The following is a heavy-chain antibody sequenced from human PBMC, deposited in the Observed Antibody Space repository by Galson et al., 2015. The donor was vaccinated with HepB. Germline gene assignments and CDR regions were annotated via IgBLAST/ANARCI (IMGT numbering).Heavy chain of an antibody. J-gene: IGHJ6*02. D-gene: IGHD3/OR15-3a*01. CDR3: ARVDDYYGMDV. V-gene: IGHV3-21*01. CDR1: GFTFSSYS. CDR2: ISSSSSYI. Sequence: SLRLSCAASGFTFSSYSLNWVRQAPGKGLEWVSSISSSSSYIYYADSVKGRFTISRDNAKNSLYLQMNSLRAEDTAVYCCARVDDYYGMDVWGQGTTVTVSS.